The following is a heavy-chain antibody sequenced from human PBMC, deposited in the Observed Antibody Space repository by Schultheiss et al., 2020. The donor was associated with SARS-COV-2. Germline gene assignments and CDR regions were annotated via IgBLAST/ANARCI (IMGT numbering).Heavy chain of an antibody. J-gene: IGHJ4*02. CDR2: INHSGST. D-gene: IGHD6-19*01. V-gene: IGHV4-61*08. CDR3: ARGIAVAGRGYFDY. CDR1: GDSVSSGDFY. Sequence: SETLSLTCTVSGDSVSSGDFYCSWIRQPPGKGLEWIGEINHSGSTNYNPSLKSRVTISVDTSKNQFSLHLTSVTAADTAVYSCARGIAVAGRGYFDYWGQGTLVTVSS.